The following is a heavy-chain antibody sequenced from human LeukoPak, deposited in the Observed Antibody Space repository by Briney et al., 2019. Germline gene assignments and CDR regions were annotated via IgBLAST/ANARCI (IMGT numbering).Heavy chain of an antibody. CDR1: GYSFTSYW. CDR2: IDPSDSYT. V-gene: IGHV5-10-1*01. J-gene: IGHJ4*02. D-gene: IGHD4-17*01. CDR3: PSARHGDYVWDY. Sequence: GESLKISCKGSGYSFTSYWISWVRQMPGKGLEWMGRIDPSDSYTNYSPSFQGHVTISADKSISTAYLQWSSLKASDTAMYYCPSARHGDYVWDYWGQGTLVTVSS.